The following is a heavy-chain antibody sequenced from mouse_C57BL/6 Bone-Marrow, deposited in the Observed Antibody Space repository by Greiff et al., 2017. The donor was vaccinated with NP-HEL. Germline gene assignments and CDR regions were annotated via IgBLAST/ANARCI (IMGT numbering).Heavy chain of an antibody. CDR1: GFNIKNTY. D-gene: IGHD2-13*01. CDR3: ARWRLRFAY. Sequence: EVQLQQSVAELVRPGASVKLSCTASGFNIKNTYMPWVQQRPEQGLEWIGRIDPANGNTKYAPKFQGKATITADTSSNTAYLQLSSLTSEDTAIYYCARWRLRFAYWGQGTLVTVSA. V-gene: IGHV14-3*01. J-gene: IGHJ3*01. CDR2: IDPANGNT.